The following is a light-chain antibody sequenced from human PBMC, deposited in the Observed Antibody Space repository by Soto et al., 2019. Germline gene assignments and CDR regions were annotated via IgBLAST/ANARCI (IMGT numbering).Light chain of an antibody. CDR1: QSVSSY. J-gene: IGKJ4*01. Sequence: EIVVTQSPATLSLSLGERATLSCRASQSVSSYLAWYQQKPGQVPRLLIYAASNRATGIPARFSGSGSGTDFTLTISSLEPDDFAVYYCQQCNGGPLTFGGGTKVQIK. CDR2: AAS. V-gene: IGKV3-11*01. CDR3: QQCNGGPLT.